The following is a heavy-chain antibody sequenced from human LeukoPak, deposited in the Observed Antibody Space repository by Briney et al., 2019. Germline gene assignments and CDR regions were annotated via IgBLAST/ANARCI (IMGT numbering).Heavy chain of an antibody. Sequence: SQTLSLTCTVSGGSISSGGYYWSWIRQHPGKGLEWIGYIYYSGSTYYNPSLKSRVTISVDTSKNQFSLKLTSVTAADTAMYYCARSCGGGNCNYFYHGMDVWGQGTTVTVSS. CDR3: ARSCGGGNCNYFYHGMDV. D-gene: IGHD2-15*01. CDR1: GGSISSGGYY. CDR2: IYYSGST. V-gene: IGHV4-31*03. J-gene: IGHJ6*02.